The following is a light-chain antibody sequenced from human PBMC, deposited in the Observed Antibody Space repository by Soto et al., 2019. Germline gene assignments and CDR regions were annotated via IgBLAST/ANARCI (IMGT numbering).Light chain of an antibody. Sequence: EIVLTQSPGTLTLSPGERATLSCRASQSVNVYFAWYQQKPGQPPRLLIYDTSKRATGVPARFSGSGSGTDLTLTISTLEPEDVAVYYCQLRGSGPWTFGQGTKVEIK. CDR2: DTS. J-gene: IGKJ1*01. CDR1: QSVNVY. V-gene: IGKV3-11*01. CDR3: QLRGSGPWT.